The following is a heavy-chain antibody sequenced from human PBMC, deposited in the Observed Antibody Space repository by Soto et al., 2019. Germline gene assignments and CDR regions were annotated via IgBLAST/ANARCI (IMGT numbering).Heavy chain of an antibody. V-gene: IGHV3-33*01. Sequence: GESLKISCAASGFTFSSYGMHWVRQAPGKGLEWVAVIWYDGSNKYYADSVKGRFTISRDNSKNTLYLQMNSLRAEDTAVYYCARDGNIVVVPTAALYYYYMDVWGKGTTVTVSS. CDR1: GFTFSSYG. CDR2: IWYDGSNK. CDR3: ARDGNIVVVPTAALYYYYMDV. D-gene: IGHD2-2*01. J-gene: IGHJ6*03.